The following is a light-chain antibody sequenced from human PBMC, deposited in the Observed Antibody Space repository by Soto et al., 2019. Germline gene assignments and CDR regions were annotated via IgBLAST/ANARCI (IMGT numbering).Light chain of an antibody. CDR2: GAS. J-gene: IGKJ4*01. CDR3: QQYGSSRDT. Sequence: EIVLTQSPGTLSLSPGERATLSCRASQSVSSSYLAWYQQKPGQAPRLLIYGASSRATGIPDRFSGSGSGTDFTLTISRLEPEDFAVYYCQQYGSSRDTFGGGTK. V-gene: IGKV3-20*01. CDR1: QSVSSSY.